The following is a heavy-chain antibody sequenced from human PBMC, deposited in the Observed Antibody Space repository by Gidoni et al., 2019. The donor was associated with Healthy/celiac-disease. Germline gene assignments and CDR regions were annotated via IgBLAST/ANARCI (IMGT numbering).Heavy chain of an antibody. V-gene: IGHV4-39*01. CDR2: IYYSGST. J-gene: IGHJ4*02. CDR3: ARHKARRAGGSYYSRPDY. D-gene: IGHD1-26*01. CDR1: GGSISSSSSY. Sequence: QLQLQESGPGLVKPSETLSLTCTVSGGSISSSSSYWGWIRQPPGKGLEWIGSIYYSGSTYYNPSLKSRVTISVDTSKNQFSLKLSSVTAADTAVYYCARHKARRAGGSYYSRPDYWGQGTLVTVSS.